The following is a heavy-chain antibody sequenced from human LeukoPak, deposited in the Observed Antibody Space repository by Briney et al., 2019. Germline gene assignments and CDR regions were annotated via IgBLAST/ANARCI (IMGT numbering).Heavy chain of an antibody. CDR3: TTLGYHLDS. CDR1: GFDFGAYE. D-gene: IGHD3-22*01. V-gene: IGHV3-48*03. CDR2: FAGSDTTT. Sequence: GGSLRLSCAASGFDFGAYEMNWVRQAPGKGLEWVAYFAGSDTTTYYADSVKGRFIISRDNARNSLYLQMNSLRAEDTALYYCTTLGYHLDSWGQGTPVTVSS. J-gene: IGHJ4*02.